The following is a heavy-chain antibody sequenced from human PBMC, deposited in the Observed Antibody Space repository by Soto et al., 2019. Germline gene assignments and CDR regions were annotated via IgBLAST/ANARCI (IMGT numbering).Heavy chain of an antibody. D-gene: IGHD7-27*01. Sequence: QVQLVQSGAEVKKPGSSVKVSCKASGGTFNTYNINWVRQAPGQGLEWMGGILPIFGTTNYAQRFQGRVTITADDSTSTAYMELRSLRSEDTAVYYCARDETGDSYYYYYGMDVWGQWTTVTVTS. CDR2: ILPIFGTT. V-gene: IGHV1-69*01. CDR1: GGTFNTYN. CDR3: ARDETGDSYYYYYGMDV. J-gene: IGHJ6*02.